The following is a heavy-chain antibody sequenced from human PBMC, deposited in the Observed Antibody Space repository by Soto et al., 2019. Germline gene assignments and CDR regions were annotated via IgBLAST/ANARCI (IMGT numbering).Heavy chain of an antibody. V-gene: IGHV3-30*18. CDR3: AKAAYDFWTNYKKKGVHFES. Sequence: VQLVESGGGVVQPGRSLRLSCAVIGLTSRQFLAHEMPWVRQAPGKGLEWVAFISHDGSKIYYSDSLKGRFTISRDHSKSTLYLQMSILRVEDTAVYCCAKAAYDFWTNYKKKGVHFESWGRGTLVTVSS. CDR2: ISHDGSKI. J-gene: IGHJ4*02. CDR1: GLTSRQFLAHE. D-gene: IGHD3-3*01.